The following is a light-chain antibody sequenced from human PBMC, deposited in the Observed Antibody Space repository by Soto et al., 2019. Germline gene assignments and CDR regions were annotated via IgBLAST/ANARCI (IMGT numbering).Light chain of an antibody. CDR2: AAS. CDR3: QQTYSTPYT. J-gene: IGKJ5*01. CDR1: ESINRY. V-gene: IGKV1-39*01. Sequence: DIPMTQSPSSLSAPVGDRVTITCRASESINRYLNWYQQKPGKAPKLLISAASSLQSGVPSRFSGSGSGTDFTLTISSLQPEDFAIYYCQQTYSTPYTFGQGTRLEIK.